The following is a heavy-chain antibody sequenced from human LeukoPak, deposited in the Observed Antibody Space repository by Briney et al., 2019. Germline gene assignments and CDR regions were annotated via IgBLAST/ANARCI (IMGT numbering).Heavy chain of an antibody. J-gene: IGHJ4*02. CDR2: IYTSGST. CDR3: ARGGYSADY. D-gene: IGHD3-22*01. V-gene: IGHV4-61*02. CDR1: GGSISSGSYY. Sequence: SQTLSLTCTVSGGSISSGSYYWSWNRQPAGKGLEWIGRIYTSGSTNYNPSLKSRVTISVDTSKNQFSLKLSSVTAADTAVYYCARGGYSADYWGQGTLVTVSS.